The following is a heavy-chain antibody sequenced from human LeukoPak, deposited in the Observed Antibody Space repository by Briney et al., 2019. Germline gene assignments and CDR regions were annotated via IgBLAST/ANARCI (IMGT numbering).Heavy chain of an antibody. CDR1: GYTFTSYG. V-gene: IGHV1-18*01. CDR3: ASNLRDTAMVTPNFDY. D-gene: IGHD5-18*01. CDR2: ISAYNGNT. Sequence: ASVKVSCKASGYTFTSYGISWVRQAPGQGLEWMGWISAYNGNTNYAQKLQGRVTMTTDTSTSTAYMELRSLRSDDTAVYYCASNLRDTAMVTPNFDYWGQGTLSPSPQ. J-gene: IGHJ4*02.